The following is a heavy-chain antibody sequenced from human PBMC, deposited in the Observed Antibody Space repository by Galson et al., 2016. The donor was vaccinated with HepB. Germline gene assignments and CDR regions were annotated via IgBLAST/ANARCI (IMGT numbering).Heavy chain of an antibody. Sequence: SLRLSCAASGFTFSSYWMSWVRQAPGKGLEWVANIKQDGSEKYYVDSVKGRFTISRDNAKNSLYLQMNNLRAEDTAVYYCARDRGSSSYGYYDGMDVWGQGTTVT. D-gene: IGHD6-13*01. CDR2: IKQDGSEK. CDR1: GFTFSSYW. V-gene: IGHV3-7*01. J-gene: IGHJ6*02. CDR3: ARDRGSSSYGYYDGMDV.